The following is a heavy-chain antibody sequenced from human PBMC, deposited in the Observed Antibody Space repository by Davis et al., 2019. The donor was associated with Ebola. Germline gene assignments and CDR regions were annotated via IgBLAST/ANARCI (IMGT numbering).Heavy chain of an antibody. D-gene: IGHD3-22*01. CDR3: ARVSVVVITSPYFDY. CDR1: GGSISSYY. J-gene: IGHJ4*02. CDR2: INHSGST. Sequence: MPGGSLRLSCTVSGGSISSYYWNWIRQPPGKGLEWIGEINHSGSTNYNPSLKSRVTISVDTSKNQFSLKLSSVTAADTAVYYCARVSVVVITSPYFDYWGQGTLVTVSS. V-gene: IGHV4-34*01.